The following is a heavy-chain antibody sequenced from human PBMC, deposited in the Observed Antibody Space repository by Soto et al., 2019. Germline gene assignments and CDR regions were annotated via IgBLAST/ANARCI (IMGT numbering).Heavy chain of an antibody. CDR3: ASVDYDSSGYPLTVDY. Sequence: GGSLRLSCAASGFTFSDYYMSWIRQAPGKGLEWVSYISSSGSTIYYADSVKGRFTISRDNAKNSLYLQMNSLRAEGTAVYYCASVDYDSSGYPLTVDYWGQGTLVTVSS. V-gene: IGHV3-11*01. D-gene: IGHD3-22*01. CDR2: ISSSGSTI. CDR1: GFTFSDYY. J-gene: IGHJ4*02.